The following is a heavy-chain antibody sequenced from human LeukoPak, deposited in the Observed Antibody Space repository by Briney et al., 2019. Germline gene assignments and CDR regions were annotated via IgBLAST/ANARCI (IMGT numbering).Heavy chain of an antibody. CDR2: ISGDGVST. Sequence: PGGSLRLSCVASGLPIGDFAMHWVRQAPGQGLEWVSLISGDGVSTVFTDSVKGRFSISRDNSKNSLFLEMSSLRTEDTAMYYCARESGKFDYWGQGTLVAVSS. CDR1: GLPIGDFA. CDR3: ARESGKFDY. V-gene: IGHV3-43*02. J-gene: IGHJ4*02.